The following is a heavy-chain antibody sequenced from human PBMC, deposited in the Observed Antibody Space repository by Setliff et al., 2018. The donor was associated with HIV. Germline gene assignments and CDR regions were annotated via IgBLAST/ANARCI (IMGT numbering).Heavy chain of an antibody. V-gene: IGHV1-3*01. J-gene: IGHJ4*02. CDR2: INVGKGDT. CDR3: GRDTDRRFDY. Sequence: ASVKVSCKASGYTFTTYSLHWVRQAPGHSLEWVGWINVGKGDTKYSQKLQDRVTITRDTSANTAYMELSSLRAEDTAMYYCGRDTDRRFDYWGQGTLVTVSS. CDR1: GYTFTTYS.